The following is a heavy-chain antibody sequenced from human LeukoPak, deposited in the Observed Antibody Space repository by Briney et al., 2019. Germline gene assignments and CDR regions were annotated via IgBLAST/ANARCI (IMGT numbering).Heavy chain of an antibody. J-gene: IGHJ4*02. V-gene: IGHV4-39*07. Sequence: SETLSLTCTVSGGSISSSIYYWGWIRQPPGKGLEWIGSISYSGNTYYNPSLKSRVTISVDTSKNQFSLKLSSVTAADTAVYYCARKRGYSYGYQGFDYWGQGTLVTVSS. CDR1: GGSISSSIYY. D-gene: IGHD5-18*01. CDR3: ARKRGYSYGYQGFDY. CDR2: ISYSGNT.